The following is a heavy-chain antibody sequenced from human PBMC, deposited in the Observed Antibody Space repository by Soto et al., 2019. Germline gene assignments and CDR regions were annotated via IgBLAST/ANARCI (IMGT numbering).Heavy chain of an antibody. CDR1: GFTFSSYA. Sequence: PGGSLRLSCAASGFTFSSYAMVWFRQTPGKGLEWVSTISGGGGTTYYADSVKGRFTFSRDNSKNTLYLQMSSLRAEDTAVYYCAKGIGDYYYYYGMDVWGQGTTVTVSS. CDR2: ISGGGGTT. J-gene: IGHJ6*02. V-gene: IGHV3-23*01. CDR3: AKGIGDYYYYYGMDV.